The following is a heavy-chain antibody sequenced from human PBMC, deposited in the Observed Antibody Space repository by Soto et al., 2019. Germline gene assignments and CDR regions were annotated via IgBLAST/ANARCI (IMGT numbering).Heavy chain of an antibody. CDR1: GGTFSSYA. CDR2: IIPICGTA. Sequence: QVQLVQSGAEVKKPRSSVKVSCKASGGTFSSYAISWVRQAPGQGLEWMGGIIPICGTAKYAQKFQGRVTITADESTSTAYMELSSLRSEDTAVYYCARALDIVVVVAARYDAFDIWGQGTMVTVSS. J-gene: IGHJ3*02. CDR3: ARALDIVVVVAARYDAFDI. V-gene: IGHV1-69*01. D-gene: IGHD2-15*01.